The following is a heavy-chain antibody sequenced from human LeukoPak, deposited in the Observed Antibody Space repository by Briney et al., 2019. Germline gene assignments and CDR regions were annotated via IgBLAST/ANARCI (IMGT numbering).Heavy chain of an antibody. J-gene: IGHJ4*02. Sequence: PGGSLRLVLAAAGFTFINYGIGWVRQAPGKGLEWVAFIRYDGSNKYYADSVKRRFTISRDTSKNTLYLQMNSLSAEDTAVYYCARRAGAYSHPYDYWGQGTMVTVSS. CDR1: GFTFINYG. D-gene: IGHD4/OR15-4a*01. CDR2: IRYDGSNK. CDR3: ARRAGAYSHPYDY. V-gene: IGHV3-33*01.